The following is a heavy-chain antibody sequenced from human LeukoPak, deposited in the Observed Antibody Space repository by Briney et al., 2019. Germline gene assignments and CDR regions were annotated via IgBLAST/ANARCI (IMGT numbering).Heavy chain of an antibody. V-gene: IGHV1-2*02. CDR3: ARAEHCGGDCYSPSRAEYYHH. Sequence: ASVKVSCKASGYTFTGYYMHWVRQAPGQGLEWMGWIIPNSGGTNYAQKFQGRVTMTRDTSISTAYMELSRLRSDDTAVYYCARAEHCGGDCYSPSRAEYYHHWGQGTLVSVSS. CDR2: IIPNSGGT. J-gene: IGHJ1*01. D-gene: IGHD2-21*01. CDR1: GYTFTGYY.